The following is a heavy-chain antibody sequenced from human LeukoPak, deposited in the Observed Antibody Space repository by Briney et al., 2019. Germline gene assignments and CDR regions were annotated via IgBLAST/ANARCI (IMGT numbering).Heavy chain of an antibody. J-gene: IGHJ5*02. Sequence: GASARVSCKASGYTFTDYYLHWVRQAPGQGLEWMGWINPNSGDTNYAQQFQGRVTMTRDTSISTAYMELSRLRSDDTAVYYCARPLKGNWFDPWGQGTLVTVSS. CDR3: ARPLKGNWFDP. CDR2: INPNSGDT. CDR1: GYTFTDYY. V-gene: IGHV1-2*02. D-gene: IGHD4/OR15-4a*01.